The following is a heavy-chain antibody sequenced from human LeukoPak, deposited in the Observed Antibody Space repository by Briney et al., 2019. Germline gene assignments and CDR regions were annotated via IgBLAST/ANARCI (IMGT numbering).Heavy chain of an antibody. J-gene: IGHJ4*02. V-gene: IGHV4-39*01. Sequence: SETLSLTCTVSGDSISDTRYCWGWLRQPPGKGLEWIGSIYYSGITYDNPSLKSRVTMSVDTSKNQFSLKLSSVTAADTAVYYCGGQAYCAGDCYFYSWGQGTLVTVSS. D-gene: IGHD2-21*02. CDR1: GDSISDTRYC. CDR2: IYYSGIT. CDR3: GGQAYCAGDCYFYS.